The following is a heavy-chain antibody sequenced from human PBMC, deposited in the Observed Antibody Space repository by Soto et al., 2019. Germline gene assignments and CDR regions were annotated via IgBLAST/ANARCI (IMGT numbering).Heavy chain of an antibody. Sequence: QVQLVESGGGVVQPGRSLRLSCAASGFTFSSYAMHWVRQAPGKGLEWVAVISYDGSNEYYADSVKGRFTISRDNSKNTLYLQMNSLRAEDTAVYYCASTYDFWGQGTLVTVSS. J-gene: IGHJ4*02. CDR1: GFTFSSYA. V-gene: IGHV3-30-3*01. CDR3: ASTYDF. CDR2: ISYDGSNE. D-gene: IGHD3-3*01.